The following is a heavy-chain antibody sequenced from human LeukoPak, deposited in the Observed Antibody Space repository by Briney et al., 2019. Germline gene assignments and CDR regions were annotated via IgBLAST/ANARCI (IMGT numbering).Heavy chain of an antibody. CDR1: GYTFTGYY. CDR3: ARDRKQWLVLDY. D-gene: IGHD6-19*01. V-gene: IGHV1-2*02. J-gene: IGHJ4*02. CDR2: INPNSGGT. Sequence: ASVKVSCKASGYTFTGYYMHWVRQAPGQGLEWMGWINPNSGGTNYAQKLQGRVTMTRDTSISTAYMELSRLRSDDTAVYYCARDRKQWLVLDYWGQGTLVTVSS.